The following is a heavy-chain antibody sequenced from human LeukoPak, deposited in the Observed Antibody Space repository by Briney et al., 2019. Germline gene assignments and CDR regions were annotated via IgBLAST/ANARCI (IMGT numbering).Heavy chain of an antibody. J-gene: IGHJ5*02. V-gene: IGHV1-2*02. CDR1: GYTFTGYY. CDR3: AKQWFGESPEFDP. D-gene: IGHD3-10*01. Sequence: GASVKVSCKASGYTFTGYYLHWVRQAPGQGLEWMGWINPNSGGTNYAQKFQGRVTMTRDTSISTAYMELSRLRSDDTAVYYCAKQWFGESPEFDPWGQGTLVTVSS. CDR2: INPNSGGT.